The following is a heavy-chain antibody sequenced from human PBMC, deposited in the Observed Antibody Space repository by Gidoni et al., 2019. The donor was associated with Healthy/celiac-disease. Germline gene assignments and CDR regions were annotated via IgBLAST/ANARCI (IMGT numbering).Heavy chain of an antibody. J-gene: IGHJ4*02. CDR1: GFTFRSYA. V-gene: IGHV3-23*01. CDR2: ISGSGGST. CDR3: AKDTTMVRGVIIRWDSFDY. D-gene: IGHD3-10*01. Sequence: EVQLLESGGGLVQPGGSLRLSCAASGFTFRSYAVSWVRQAPGKGLEWVSAISGSGGSTYYADSVKGRFTISRDNSKNTLYLQMNSLRAEDTAVYYCAKDTTMVRGVIIRWDSFDYWGQGTLVTVSS.